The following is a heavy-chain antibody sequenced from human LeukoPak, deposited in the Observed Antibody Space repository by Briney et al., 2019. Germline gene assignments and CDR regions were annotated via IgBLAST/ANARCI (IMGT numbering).Heavy chain of an antibody. CDR3: AGQYYGGKNSYNCYGMDV. V-gene: IGHV4-59*08. D-gene: IGHD4-23*01. Sequence: SETLSLTCTVSGGSISSYYWSWIRQPPGKGLEWIGYIYYSGSTNYNPSLKSRVTISVDTSKNQFSLKLSSVTAADTAVYYCAGQYYGGKNSYNCYGMDVWGQGTTVTVSS. CDR2: IYYSGST. J-gene: IGHJ6*02. CDR1: GGSISSYY.